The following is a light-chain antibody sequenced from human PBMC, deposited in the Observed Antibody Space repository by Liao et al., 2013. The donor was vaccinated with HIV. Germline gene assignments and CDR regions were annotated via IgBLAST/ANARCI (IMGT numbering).Light chain of an antibody. Sequence: YELTQPPSVSVSPGQTASITCSGDKLGDKYVCWYQQKPGQSPLLVIYEDTKRPSGIPERFSGSNSGNTATLTISGTQTMDEADYYCQAWDSNTFVVFGGGTKLTVL. CDR2: EDT. J-gene: IGLJ2*01. CDR3: QAWDSNTFVV. V-gene: IGLV3-1*01. CDR1: KLGDKY.